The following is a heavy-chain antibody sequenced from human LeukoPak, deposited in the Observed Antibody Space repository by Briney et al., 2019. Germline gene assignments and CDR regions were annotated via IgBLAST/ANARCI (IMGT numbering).Heavy chain of an antibody. J-gene: IGHJ5*02. Sequence: SETLSLTCTVSGGSIISYYWSWIRQPPGKGLEWIGYIYYSGTTNYNPSLKSRVTISVDTSKNQFSLKVNSVTAADTAVYYCVRSKSGTYGWFDPWGQGTLVTVSS. CDR2: IYYSGTT. CDR1: GGSIISYY. V-gene: IGHV4-59*01. D-gene: IGHD4-17*01. CDR3: VRSKSGTYGWFDP.